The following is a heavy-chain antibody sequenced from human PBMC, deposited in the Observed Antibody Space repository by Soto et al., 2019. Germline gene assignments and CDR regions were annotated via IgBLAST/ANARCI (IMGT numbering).Heavy chain of an antibody. CDR3: ARDEKGYSYADIIGY. CDR2: TWYDGSNK. V-gene: IGHV3-33*01. CDR1: GLSFSSYG. D-gene: IGHD5-18*01. Sequence: GGSLRLSCAASGLSFSSYGMHWVRQAPGKGLEWVAVTWYDGSNKYYADSVKGRFTISRDNSKNTLYLQMNSLRAEDTAVYYCARDEKGYSYADIIGYWGQGSLVTVSS. J-gene: IGHJ4*02.